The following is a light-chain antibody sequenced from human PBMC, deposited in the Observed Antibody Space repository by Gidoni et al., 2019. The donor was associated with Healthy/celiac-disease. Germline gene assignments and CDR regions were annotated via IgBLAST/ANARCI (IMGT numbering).Light chain of an antibody. J-gene: IGKJ4*01. CDR3: RQFNSSS. CDR1: QGISSA. CDR2: DAS. V-gene: IGKV1-13*02. Sequence: AIQLTQSPSSLSASVGDRVTITCRASQGISSALAWYQQKPGKAPKLLIYDASSLESGVPSRFSGSGSGTDFTLTISSLQPEDFATYYCRQFNSSSFGGXTKVEIK.